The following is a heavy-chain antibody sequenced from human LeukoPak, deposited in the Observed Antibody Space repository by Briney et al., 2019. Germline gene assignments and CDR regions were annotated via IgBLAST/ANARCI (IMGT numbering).Heavy chain of an antibody. CDR2: MNPYSGGA. J-gene: IGHJ4*02. Sequence: ASVKVSCKTSGYIFTDYDINLVRQATGQGLEWMGWMNPYSGGAGYAQNFPGRVTMTSDTSTSTAFMELSSLTSEDTAVYYCARFHRHQLPKSDYWGQGTLVTVSS. V-gene: IGHV1-8*01. CDR1: GYIFTDYD. D-gene: IGHD1-14*01. CDR3: ARFHRHQLPKSDY.